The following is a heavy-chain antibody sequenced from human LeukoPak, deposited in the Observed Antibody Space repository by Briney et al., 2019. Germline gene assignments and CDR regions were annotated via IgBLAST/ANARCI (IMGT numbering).Heavy chain of an antibody. V-gene: IGHV1-2*02. Sequence: ASVKVSCKASGYTFTGYYMHWVRQAPGQGLEWMGWINPNSGGTNYAQKFQGRVTMARDTSISTAYMELSRLRSDDTAVYYCARGSYDSSGYLEEAGSWFDPWGQGTLVTVSS. CDR1: GYTFTGYY. CDR2: INPNSGGT. J-gene: IGHJ5*02. CDR3: ARGSYDSSGYLEEAGSWFDP. D-gene: IGHD3-22*01.